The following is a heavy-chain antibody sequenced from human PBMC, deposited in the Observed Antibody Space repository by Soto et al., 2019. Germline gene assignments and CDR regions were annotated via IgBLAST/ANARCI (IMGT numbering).Heavy chain of an antibody. J-gene: IGHJ4*02. V-gene: IGHV4-31*03. CDR2: IYYSGST. CDR3: AIDDFWSGPIGY. CDR1: GGSISSVGYY. Sequence: SETLSLTCTVSGGSISSVGYYWSWIRQHPGKGLEWIGYIYYSGSTYYNPSLKSRVTISVDTSKNQFSLKLSSVTAADTAVYYGAIDDFWSGPIGYWGKRTMVTVAS. D-gene: IGHD3-3*01.